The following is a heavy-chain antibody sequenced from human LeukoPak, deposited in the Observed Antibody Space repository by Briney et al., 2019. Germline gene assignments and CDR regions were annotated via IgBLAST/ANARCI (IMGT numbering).Heavy chain of an antibody. Sequence: ASVKVSCKASGYTFTGYYMHWVRQAPGQGLEWMGRINPNSGGTNYAQKFQGRVTMTRDTSISTAYMELSRLRSDDTAVYYCARVDYDSSGYYFGYWGQGTLVTVSS. CDR3: ARVDYDSSGYYFGY. CDR1: GYTFTGYY. J-gene: IGHJ4*02. D-gene: IGHD3-22*01. CDR2: INPNSGGT. V-gene: IGHV1-2*06.